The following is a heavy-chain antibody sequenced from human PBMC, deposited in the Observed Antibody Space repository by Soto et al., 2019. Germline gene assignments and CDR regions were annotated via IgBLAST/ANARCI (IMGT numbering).Heavy chain of an antibody. D-gene: IGHD5-12*01. CDR3: AKPLRDGYNYDAFDI. Sequence: HPGGSLRLSCAASGFTFSSYAMSWVRRAPGKGLEWVSAISGSGGSTYYADSVKGRFTISRDNSKNTLYLQMNSLRAEDTAVYYCAKPLRDGYNYDAFDIWGQGTMVTVSS. CDR2: ISGSGGST. J-gene: IGHJ3*02. V-gene: IGHV3-23*01. CDR1: GFTFSSYA.